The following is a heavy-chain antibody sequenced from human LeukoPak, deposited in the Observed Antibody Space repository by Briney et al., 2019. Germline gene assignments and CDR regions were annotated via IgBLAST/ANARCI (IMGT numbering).Heavy chain of an antibody. Sequence: PGGSLTLSCVGSGFTISSYAMSWVRQAPGKGLEWVSTISDNGGSTSYADSVKGRFTISRDTSKNTLNLQINSLRAEDPALYYCAKALGEYCSGGSCYFDYWGQGTLVTVSS. CDR2: ISDNGGST. J-gene: IGHJ4*02. CDR1: GFTISSYA. V-gene: IGHV3-23*01. D-gene: IGHD2-15*01. CDR3: AKALGEYCSGGSCYFDY.